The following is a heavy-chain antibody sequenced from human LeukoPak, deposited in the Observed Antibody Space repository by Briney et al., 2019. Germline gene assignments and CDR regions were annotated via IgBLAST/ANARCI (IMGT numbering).Heavy chain of an antibody. CDR2: IYYSGST. D-gene: IGHD4-17*01. CDR3: ARVSSPYGDYYFDY. J-gene: IGHJ4*02. V-gene: IGHV4-30-4*01. CDR1: GGSTSSGDYY. Sequence: SQTLSLTCTVSGGSTSSGDYYWSWIRQPPGKGLEWIGYIYYSGSTYYTPSLKSRVTISVDTSKNQFSLKLSSVTAADTAVYYCARVSSPYGDYYFDYWGQGTLVTVSS.